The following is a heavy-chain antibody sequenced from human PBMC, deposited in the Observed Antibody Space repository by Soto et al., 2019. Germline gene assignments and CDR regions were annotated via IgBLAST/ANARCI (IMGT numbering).Heavy chain of an antibody. J-gene: IGHJ4*02. D-gene: IGHD3-3*02. CDR1: GGSISSSSYY. Sequence: QLQLQESGPGLVKPSETLSLTCTVSGGSISSSSYYWGWIRQPPGKGLEWIGSIYYSGSTYYNPSLKSRVTISVDTSKNQFSLKLSSVTAADTAVYYCARHAVHSIVFTDYWGQGTLVTVSS. CDR3: ARHAVHSIVFTDY. V-gene: IGHV4-39*01. CDR2: IYYSGST.